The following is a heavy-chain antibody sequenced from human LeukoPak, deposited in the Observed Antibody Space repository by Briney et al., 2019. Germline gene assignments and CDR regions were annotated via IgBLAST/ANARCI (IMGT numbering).Heavy chain of an antibody. J-gene: IGHJ4*02. D-gene: IGHD2-2*01. CDR2: ISGGGRST. CDR1: GFTFSTCA. V-gene: IGHV3-23*01. Sequence: PGGSLRLSCAASGFTFSTCAMSWVRQAPGKGLEWVSTISGGGRSTYYADSVKGRFTISRDNSKNTLYLQMNSLRAEDTAVYYCAKVPTPIVVPAALYFDHWGQGTLVTVSS. CDR3: AKVPTPIVVPAALYFDH.